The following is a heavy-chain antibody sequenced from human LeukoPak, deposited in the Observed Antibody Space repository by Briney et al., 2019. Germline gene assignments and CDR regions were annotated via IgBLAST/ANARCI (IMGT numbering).Heavy chain of an antibody. CDR2: ISYNGNNE. Sequence: GGSLRLSCAASGFTFSNYWMSWVRQAPGKGLEWVALISYNGNNEFYSDSVKGRFTISRDNSKNTVYLQMNSLRAEDTAVYYCARDHRQGGLPVSFDYWGQGTLVTVSS. V-gene: IGHV3-30*03. CDR1: GFTFSNYW. D-gene: IGHD2-21*02. CDR3: ARDHRQGGLPVSFDY. J-gene: IGHJ4*02.